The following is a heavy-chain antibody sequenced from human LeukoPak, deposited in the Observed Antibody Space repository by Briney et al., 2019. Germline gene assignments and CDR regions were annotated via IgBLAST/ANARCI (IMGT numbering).Heavy chain of an antibody. CDR1: GLTFSSYG. Sequence: GGSLRLSCAASGLTFSSYGMHLVGLDPAEGMEGVAFIRYDGSNKYYAHSVKGRFTISRDNSKNTLYVQMNRLTAEDKAVNSCAKDLPHRAWRVMGDVSWGQGTLVTVST. J-gene: IGHJ1*01. CDR2: IRYDGSNK. CDR3: AKDLPHRAWRVMGDVS. D-gene: IGHD3-16*01. V-gene: IGHV3-30*02.